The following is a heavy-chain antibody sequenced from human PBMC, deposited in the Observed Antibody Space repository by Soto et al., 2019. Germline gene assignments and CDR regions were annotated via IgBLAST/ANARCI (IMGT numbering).Heavy chain of an antibody. Sequence: EVQLVESGGALVQPGGSLRLSCAASGFTFSSYSMNWVRQAPGKGLEWVSYISDSSSTIYYADSVKGRFTISRDNAKNSLYLQMNSLRAEDTAVYYCARDRPILYWGQGALVTVSS. CDR1: GFTFSSYS. CDR3: ARDRPILY. D-gene: IGHD2-21*01. V-gene: IGHV3-48*01. J-gene: IGHJ4*02. CDR2: ISDSSSTI.